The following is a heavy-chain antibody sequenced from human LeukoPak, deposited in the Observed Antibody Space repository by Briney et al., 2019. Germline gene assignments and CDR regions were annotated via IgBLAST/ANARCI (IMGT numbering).Heavy chain of an antibody. CDR2: IYSGVST. CDR3: ARDSDSSGYHLVGAFDI. D-gene: IGHD3-22*01. V-gene: IGHV3-53*04. Sequence: GGSLRLSCAASGFTVSSNYMSWVRQAQGKVLEWVSVIYSGVSTYYADSVKGRFTISRHNSKNTLYLQMNSLRAEDTAVYYCARDSDSSGYHLVGAFDIWGQGTMVTVSS. J-gene: IGHJ3*02. CDR1: GFTVSSNY.